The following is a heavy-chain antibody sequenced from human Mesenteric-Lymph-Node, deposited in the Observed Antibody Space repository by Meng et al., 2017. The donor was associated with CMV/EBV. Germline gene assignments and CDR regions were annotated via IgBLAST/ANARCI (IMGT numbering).Heavy chain of an antibody. J-gene: IGHJ5*02. Sequence: LTCVVAGASVSSSSSWWSWVRQPPGKGLEWIGEIYHTGNTHYNPSLKSRVTMSIDKSKNQFSLELSSVTAADTAVFYCARLLEGTFDPWGQGTLVTVSS. D-gene: IGHD1-1*01. CDR2: IYHTGNT. V-gene: IGHV4-4*02. CDR1: GASVSSSSSW. CDR3: ARLLEGTFDP.